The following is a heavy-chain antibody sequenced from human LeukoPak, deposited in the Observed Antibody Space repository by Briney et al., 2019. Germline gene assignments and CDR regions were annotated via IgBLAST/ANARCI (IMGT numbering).Heavy chain of an antibody. Sequence: GGSLRLSCVVSGFTVSSNYMSWVRQAPGKGLEWVSLIYSGGSTYYADSVKGRFTISRDNSKNTLYLQMNSLRAEDTAVYYCARDIMGGYDYWGQGTLVTVSS. D-gene: IGHD5-12*01. V-gene: IGHV3-53*05. CDR3: ARDIMGGYDY. J-gene: IGHJ4*02. CDR2: IYSGGST. CDR1: GFTVSSNY.